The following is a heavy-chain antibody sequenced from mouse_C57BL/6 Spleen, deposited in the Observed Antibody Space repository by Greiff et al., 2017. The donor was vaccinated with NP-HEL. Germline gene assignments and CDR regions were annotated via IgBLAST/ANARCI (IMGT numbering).Heavy chain of an antibody. V-gene: IGHV5-17*01. CDR1: GFTFSDYG. CDR2: ISSGSSTI. CDR3: ARRGGSSPHWYFDV. Sequence: EVKLMESGGGLVKPGGSLKLSCAASGFTFSDYGMHWVRQAPEKGLEWVAYISSGSSTIYYADTVKGRFTISRDNAKNTLFLQMTSLRSEDTARYYCARRGGSSPHWYFDVWGTGTTVTVSS. J-gene: IGHJ1*03. D-gene: IGHD1-1*01.